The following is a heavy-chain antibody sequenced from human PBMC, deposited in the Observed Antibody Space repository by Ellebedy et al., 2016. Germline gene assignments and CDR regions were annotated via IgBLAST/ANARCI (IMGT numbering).Heavy chain of an antibody. Sequence: GESLKISXAASGFTFSSYWMHWVRQAPGKGLVWVSRINSDGSSTSYADSVKGRFTISRDNAKNTLYLQMNSLRAEDTAVYYCARGYCSGGSCDAALYYYYYGMDVWGQGTTVTVSS. J-gene: IGHJ6*02. CDR3: ARGYCSGGSCDAALYYYYYGMDV. CDR1: GFTFSSYW. D-gene: IGHD2-15*01. CDR2: INSDGSST. V-gene: IGHV3-74*01.